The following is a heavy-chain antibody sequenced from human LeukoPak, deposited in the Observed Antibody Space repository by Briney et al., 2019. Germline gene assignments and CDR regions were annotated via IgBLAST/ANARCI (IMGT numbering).Heavy chain of an antibody. J-gene: IGHJ4*02. CDR1: GFTVSSNY. CDR3: ARDIGEAMSEY. V-gene: IGHV3-53*04. CDR2: IYSGGST. Sequence: GESLRLSCAASGFTVSSNYMSWVRQAPGKGLEWVSVIYSGGSTYYSDSVKGRFTISRHNSKNTLYLQMNSLRAEDTAVYYCARDIGEAMSEYWGQGTLVTVSS. D-gene: IGHD3-16*01.